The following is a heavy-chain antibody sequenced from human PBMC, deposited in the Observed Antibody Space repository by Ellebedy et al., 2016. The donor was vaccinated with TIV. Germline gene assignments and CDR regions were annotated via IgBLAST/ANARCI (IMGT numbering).Heavy chain of an antibody. D-gene: IGHD4-17*01. V-gene: IGHV3-30*03. CDR1: GFTFGGFG. CDR3: AREDGDYPVDAFDV. J-gene: IGHJ3*01. CDR2: VSFDGNKK. Sequence: GGSLRLXXAGSGFTFGGFGIHWVRQAPGKGLEWVAVVSFDGNKKYYSDSVKGRFTISRDNSKNTLHLHMDNLRTEDTAVYYCAREDGDYPVDAFDVWGQGTMVTVSS.